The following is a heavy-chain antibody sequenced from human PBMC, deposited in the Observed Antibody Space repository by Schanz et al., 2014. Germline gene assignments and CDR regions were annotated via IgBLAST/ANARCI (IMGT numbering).Heavy chain of an antibody. J-gene: IGHJ4*02. CDR2: VSRSTPDI. D-gene: IGHD1-1*01. V-gene: IGHV3-48*01. Sequence: EVQLLESGGGVVQPGRSLRLSCAASGFTFSSYVMTWVRQAPGKGLEWVSYVSRSTPDIYYADSVKGRFTISRDNAKNSLYLEMNSLRAEDTALYYCARDRRNADLDYWGQGTLVTVAS. CDR1: GFTFSSYV. CDR3: ARDRRNADLDY.